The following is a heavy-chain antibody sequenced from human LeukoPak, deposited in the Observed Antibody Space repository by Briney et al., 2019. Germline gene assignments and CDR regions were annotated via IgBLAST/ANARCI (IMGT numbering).Heavy chain of an antibody. CDR2: IKQDGSEK. V-gene: IGHV3-7*03. Sequence: PGGSLRLSCAAFGFTFSSYWMQWVRQAPGKGLEWVANIKQDGSEKYYADSVKGRFIISRDNAKNALYLQMSSLRAEDTAIYYCARRYFDYWGQGTLVTVSS. J-gene: IGHJ4*02. CDR1: GFTFSSYW. CDR3: ARRYFDY.